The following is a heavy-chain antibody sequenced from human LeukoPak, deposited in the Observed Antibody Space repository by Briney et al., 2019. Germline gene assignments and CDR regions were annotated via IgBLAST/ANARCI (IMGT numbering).Heavy chain of an antibody. J-gene: IGHJ4*02. V-gene: IGHV1-69*05. CDR2: SVPIFGTA. CDR1: GGSFGDYT. D-gene: IGHD5-24*01. Sequence: EASVKVSCKTSGGSFGDYTISWVRQAPGQGLEWMGRSVPIFGTANYAHKFQGRVTLSTDESSSTACMELSSLRSEDTAIYYCARGAGYLHLRAVYFDFWGQGTLITVSS. CDR3: ARGAGYLHLRAVYFDF.